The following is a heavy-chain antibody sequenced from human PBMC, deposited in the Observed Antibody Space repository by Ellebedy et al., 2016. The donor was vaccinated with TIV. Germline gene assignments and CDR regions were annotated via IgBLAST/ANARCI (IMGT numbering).Heavy chain of an antibody. CDR1: GFVSKSYS. Sequence: GGSLRLXXAASGFVSKSYSMNWVRRAPGKGLEWVASISDRNSKRFYSDSVKGRFIISRDDATSSLFLEMNTLRVEDTAVYYCARPMFYYHYYMDVWGKGTTVIV. CDR2: ISDRNSKR. J-gene: IGHJ6*03. D-gene: IGHD3-10*02. CDR3: ARPMFYYHYYMDV. V-gene: IGHV3-21*01.